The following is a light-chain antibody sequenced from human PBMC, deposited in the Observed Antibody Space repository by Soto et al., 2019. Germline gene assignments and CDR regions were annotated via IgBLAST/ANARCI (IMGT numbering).Light chain of an antibody. J-gene: IGLJ1*01. V-gene: IGLV2-8*01. CDR3: SSYSGSYAGSRYV. Sequence: QSALTQPPSASGSPGQSVTISCTGASSDVGGYKFVSWYQQYPGKAPKLLIYEVNKRPSGVPDRFSGSKSGNTASLTVSGLQAEDEADYYCSSYSGSYAGSRYVFGTGTKVTVL. CDR2: EVN. CDR1: SSDVGGYKF.